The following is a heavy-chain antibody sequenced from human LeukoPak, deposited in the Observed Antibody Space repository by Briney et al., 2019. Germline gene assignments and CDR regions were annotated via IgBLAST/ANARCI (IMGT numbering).Heavy chain of an antibody. CDR3: ARDLYRSGGSCYSGWFDP. CDR1: GFTFSSYA. CDR2: ISYDGSNK. J-gene: IGHJ5*02. Sequence: PGGSLRLSCAASGFTFSSYAMHWVRQAPGKGLEWVAVISYDGSNKYYADSVKGRFTISRDNSKNTLYLQMNSLRAEDTAVYYCARDLYRSGGSCYSGWFDPWGQGTLVTVSS. D-gene: IGHD2-15*01. V-gene: IGHV3-30-3*01.